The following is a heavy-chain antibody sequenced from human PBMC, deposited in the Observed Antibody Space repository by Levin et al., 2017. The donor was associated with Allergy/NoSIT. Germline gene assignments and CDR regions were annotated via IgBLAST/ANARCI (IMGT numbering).Heavy chain of an antibody. V-gene: IGHV4-34*01. J-gene: IGHJ4*02. CDR3: ARGWDLRYFGAFFDK. CDR2: ISDSGGT. Sequence: SETLSLTCAVSGGSFNGYYLNWVRQPPGKGLEWIGEISDSGGTNYNPSLKSRVTISGDTSKNLFSLKLTSVTAADTAVYYCARGWDLRYFGAFFDKWGQGTLVTVSS. D-gene: IGHD3-9*01. CDR1: GGSFNGYY.